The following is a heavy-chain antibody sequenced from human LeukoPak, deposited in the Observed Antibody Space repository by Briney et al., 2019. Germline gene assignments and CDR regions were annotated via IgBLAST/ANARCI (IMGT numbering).Heavy chain of an antibody. CDR2: ISGSGGST. J-gene: IGHJ4*02. CDR1: GFTFSSYA. CDR3: ARGDSSGYYYTTLPYYFDY. D-gene: IGHD3-22*01. V-gene: IGHV3-23*01. Sequence: AGGSLRLSCAASGFTFSSYAMSWVRQAPGKGLEWVSAISGSGGSTYYADSVKGRFTISRDNSKNTLYLQMNSLRAEDTAVYYCARGDSSGYYYTTLPYYFDYWGQGTLVTVSS.